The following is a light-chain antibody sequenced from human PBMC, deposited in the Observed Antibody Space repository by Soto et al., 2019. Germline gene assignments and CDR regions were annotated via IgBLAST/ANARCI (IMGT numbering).Light chain of an antibody. Sequence: ALTQPPSASRSPGQSVAISCTGTSSDVGGYNYVSWYQQHPGKAPKLMIYEVNKRPSGVPDRFSGSKSGNTASLTVSGLQAEDEADYYCSSYAGSSNVFGTGTKVTVL. CDR2: EVN. V-gene: IGLV2-8*01. J-gene: IGLJ1*01. CDR3: SSYAGSSNV. CDR1: SSDVGGYNY.